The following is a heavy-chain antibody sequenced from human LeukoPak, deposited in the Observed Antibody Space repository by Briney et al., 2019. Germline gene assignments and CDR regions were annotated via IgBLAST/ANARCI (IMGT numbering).Heavy chain of an antibody. Sequence: PGGSLRLSCAASGFTFDDYAMHWVRQAPGKGLEWVSGISWNSGDIGYADSVKGRFSVSRDNSKNTLYLQMNSLRAEDTAVYYCAKVVLGIVVAGTNYFDYWGQGTLVTVSS. V-gene: IGHV3-9*01. D-gene: IGHD6-19*01. CDR1: GFTFDDYA. J-gene: IGHJ4*02. CDR2: ISWNSGDI. CDR3: AKVVLGIVVAGTNYFDY.